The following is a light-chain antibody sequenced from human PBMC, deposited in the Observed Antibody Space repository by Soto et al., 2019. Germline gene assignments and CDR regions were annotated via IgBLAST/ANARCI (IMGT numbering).Light chain of an antibody. CDR3: SSYTSSSTLLYV. Sequence: QSALTQPASVSGSPGQSITISCTGTSSDVGGYNYVSWYQQHPGKAPKLMIYEVSNRPSGVSNRFSGSKSGNTASLTISGLQAEDEADYYCSSYTSSSTLLYVFGTGTKLNVL. CDR2: EVS. CDR1: SSDVGGYNY. J-gene: IGLJ1*01. V-gene: IGLV2-14*01.